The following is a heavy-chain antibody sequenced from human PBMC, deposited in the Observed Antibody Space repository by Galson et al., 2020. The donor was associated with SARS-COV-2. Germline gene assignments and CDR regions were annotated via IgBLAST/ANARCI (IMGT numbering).Heavy chain of an antibody. CDR3: ASGPVAGSGE. D-gene: IGHD6-19*01. Sequence: SETLSLTCAVSGGSITGTSYYWSWNRQPAGQGLDCIGRIHSSGSTNYNPSLKSRVTISIDTSKNQFSLRMSSVTAADTAIYYCASGPVAGSGEWGQGTLVTVSS. CDR2: IHSSGST. J-gene: IGHJ4*02. CDR1: GGSITGTSYY. V-gene: IGHV4-61*02.